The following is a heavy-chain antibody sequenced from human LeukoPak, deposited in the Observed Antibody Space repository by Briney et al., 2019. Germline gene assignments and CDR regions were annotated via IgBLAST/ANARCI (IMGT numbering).Heavy chain of an antibody. D-gene: IGHD2-2*01. V-gene: IGHV4-38-2*02. CDR1: GYSISSGYY. J-gene: IGHJ5*02. CDR2: IYHSGST. CDR3: ARDLLNRYCSSTSCPGWFDP. Sequence: SETLSLTCAVSGYSISSGYYWGWIRQPPGKGLEWIGSIYHSGSTYYDPSLKSRVTISVDTSKNQFFLKLSSVTAADTAVYYCARDLLNRYCSSTSCPGWFDPWGQGTLVTVSS.